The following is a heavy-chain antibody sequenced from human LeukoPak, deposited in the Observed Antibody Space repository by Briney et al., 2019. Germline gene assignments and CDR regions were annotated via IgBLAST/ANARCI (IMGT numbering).Heavy chain of an antibody. CDR2: INSDGSST. D-gene: IGHD5-18*01. J-gene: IGHJ4*02. V-gene: IGHV3-74*01. CDR3: ARGTRGYSYGPYY. CDR1: GFTFSSYW. Sequence: GGSLRLSCAASGFTFSSYWMHWVRHAPGKGLVWVSRINSDGSSTSYADSVEGRFTISRDNAKNTLYLQMNSLRAEDTAVYYCARGTRGYSYGPYYWGQGTLVTVSS.